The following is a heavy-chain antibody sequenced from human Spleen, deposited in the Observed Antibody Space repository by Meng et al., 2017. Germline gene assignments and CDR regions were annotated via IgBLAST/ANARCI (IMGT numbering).Heavy chain of an antibody. J-gene: IGHJ5*02. Sequence: QVQLRELCPGLTKPAGSLYLTCAVSGGIFSSKNWRSWGREPPGKGLEWIGEIYDSGNTNYNPSLKSRVTMAGDKSKNQFSLKLTTVTAADTAVYYCASQVFSRLNWFGPWGQGTLVTVSS. CDR2: IYDSGNT. CDR1: GGIFSSKNW. CDR3: ASQVFSRLNWFGP. D-gene: IGHD3-3*01. V-gene: IGHV4-4*02.